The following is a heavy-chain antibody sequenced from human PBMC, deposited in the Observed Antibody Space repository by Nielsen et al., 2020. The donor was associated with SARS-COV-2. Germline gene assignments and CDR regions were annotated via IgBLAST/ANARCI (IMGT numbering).Heavy chain of an antibody. Sequence: ASVKVSCKASGYTFTGYYMHWVRQAPGQGLEWMGRINPNSGGTNYAQKFQGRVTMTRDTSISTAYMELSSLRSEDTAVYYCARETVLGPMITFGGVIDYWGQGTLVTVSS. CDR2: INPNSGGT. J-gene: IGHJ4*02. CDR1: GYTFTGYY. CDR3: ARETVLGPMITFGGVIDY. D-gene: IGHD3-16*02. V-gene: IGHV1-2*06.